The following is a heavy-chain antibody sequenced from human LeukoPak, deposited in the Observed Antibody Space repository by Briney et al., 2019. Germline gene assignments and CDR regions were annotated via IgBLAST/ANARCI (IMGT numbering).Heavy chain of an antibody. Sequence: GGSLRLSCAASGFTFSSYAMHWVRQAPGKGLEYVSAISSNGGSTYYANSVKGRFTISRDNSKNTLYLQMGSLRAEDMAVYYCARGYCSGGSCYSPLYFDYWGQGTLVTVSS. CDR2: ISSNGGST. J-gene: IGHJ4*02. CDR1: GFTFSSYA. V-gene: IGHV3-64*01. CDR3: ARGYCSGGSCYSPLYFDY. D-gene: IGHD2-15*01.